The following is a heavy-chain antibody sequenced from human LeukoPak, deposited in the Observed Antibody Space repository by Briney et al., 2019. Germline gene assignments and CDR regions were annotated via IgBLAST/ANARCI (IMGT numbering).Heavy chain of an antibody. CDR2: IDPSDSYT. V-gene: IGHV5-10-1*01. CDR3: ARRALPPAYCGGDCFDAFDI. Sequence: GESLKISCKGSGYSFTNNWIGWVRQMPGKGLEWMGRIDPSDSYTNYSPSFQGHVTISADKSISTAYLQWSSLKASDTAMYYCARRALPPAYCGGDCFDAFDIWGQGTMVTVSS. J-gene: IGHJ3*02. D-gene: IGHD2-21*02. CDR1: GYSFTNNW.